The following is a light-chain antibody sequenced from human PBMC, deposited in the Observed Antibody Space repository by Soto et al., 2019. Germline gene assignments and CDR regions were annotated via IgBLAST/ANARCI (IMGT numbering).Light chain of an antibody. CDR3: CSSVGSPNWV. CDR2: EVN. CDR1: SSDVGSCNC. Sequence: QSALTQPASVSGSPGQSITISCTGTSSDVGSCNCVSWYQQHPGKAHTLMIYEVNKRPSGVSNRFSGSKSGNTASLTISGLQAEDEADYYCCSSVGSPNWVFGGGTKVTVL. V-gene: IGLV2-23*02. J-gene: IGLJ3*02.